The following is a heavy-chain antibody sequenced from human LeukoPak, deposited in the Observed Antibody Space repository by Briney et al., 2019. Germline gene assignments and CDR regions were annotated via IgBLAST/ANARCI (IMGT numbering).Heavy chain of an antibody. CDR3: ARSSGMDV. V-gene: IGHV4-34*01. D-gene: IGHD2-2*01. CDR2: INHSGST. Sequence: SETLSLTCAVYGGSFSGYYWSWIRQPPGKGLEWIGEINHSGSTNYNPSLKSRVTISVDTSKNQFSLKLSSVTAADTAVYYCARSSGMDVWGQGTTVTVSS. CDR1: GGSFSGYY. J-gene: IGHJ6*02.